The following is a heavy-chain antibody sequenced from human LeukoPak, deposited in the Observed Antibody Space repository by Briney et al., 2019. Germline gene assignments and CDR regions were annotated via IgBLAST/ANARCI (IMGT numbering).Heavy chain of an antibody. V-gene: IGHV1-8*02. CDR3: ARVARILGVVFDY. D-gene: IGHD3-3*01. J-gene: IGHJ4*02. CDR1: GGTFSSYA. Sequence: ASVKVSCKASGGTFSSYAINWVRQATGQGLEWMGWMNPNSGNTGYAQKFQGRVAMTRNTSISTAYMELSSLRSEDTAVYYCARVARILGVVFDYWGQGTLVTVSS. CDR2: MNPNSGNT.